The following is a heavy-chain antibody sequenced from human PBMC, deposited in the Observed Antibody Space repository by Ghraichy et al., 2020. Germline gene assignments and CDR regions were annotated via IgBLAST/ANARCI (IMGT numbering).Heavy chain of an antibody. CDR2: IYYSGST. J-gene: IGHJ4*02. CDR1: GGSISSYY. D-gene: IGHD4-17*01. Sequence: SETLSLTCTVSGGSISSYYWSWIRQPPGKGLEWIGYIYYSGSTNYNPSLKSRVTISVDTSKNQFSLKLSSVTAADTAVYYCARDPSYGDYEFDYWGQGTLVTVSS. CDR3: ARDPSYGDYEFDY. V-gene: IGHV4-59*01.